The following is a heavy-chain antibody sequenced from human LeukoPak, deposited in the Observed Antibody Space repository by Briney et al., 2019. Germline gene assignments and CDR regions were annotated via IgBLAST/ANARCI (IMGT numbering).Heavy chain of an antibody. CDR2: IKQDGSEK. CDR3: ASNYGG. CDR1: GFSFSDTW. J-gene: IGHJ4*02. D-gene: IGHD4-11*01. V-gene: IGHV3-7*03. Sequence: GGPLRLSCAASGFSFSDTWMNWVRQAPGKGLEWVANIKQDGSEKYYVDSVRGRFTISRDNAKNSLSPQMNSLRAEDTAVYYCASNYGGWGQGTLVTVSS.